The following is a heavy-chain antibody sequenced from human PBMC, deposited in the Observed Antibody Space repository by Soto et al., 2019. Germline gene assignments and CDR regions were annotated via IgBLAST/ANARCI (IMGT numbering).Heavy chain of an antibody. D-gene: IGHD2-8*01. CDR3: ARLMGTSFDY. CDR2: ARNKVNSYIT. V-gene: IGHV3-72*01. CDR1: GFIFSDHY. Sequence: PGGSLRLSCAASGFIFSDHYMDWVRQAPGKGLEWVGRARNKVNSYITGHAASVRGRFTISRDDSRDSLYLQMNSLKTEDTAVYYCARLMGTSFDYWGQGTLVTVSS. J-gene: IGHJ4*02.